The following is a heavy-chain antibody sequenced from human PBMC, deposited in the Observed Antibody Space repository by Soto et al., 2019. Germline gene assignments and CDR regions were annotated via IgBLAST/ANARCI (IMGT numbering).Heavy chain of an antibody. CDR3: ARDTRVGEVLYGPFDY. V-gene: IGHV1-46*01. D-gene: IGHD3-10*01. CDR2: INPSGGST. Sequence: QVHLVQSGAAVKKPGASVKVSCKASGYTFTSNYMHWVRQAPGQGLEWMGIINPSGGSTSYPQKFQGGVTMTRDTSTSTVYMELGSQRSEDTAVYDCARDTRVGEVLYGPFDYWGQRTLVTVSS. CDR1: GYTFTSNY. J-gene: IGHJ4*02.